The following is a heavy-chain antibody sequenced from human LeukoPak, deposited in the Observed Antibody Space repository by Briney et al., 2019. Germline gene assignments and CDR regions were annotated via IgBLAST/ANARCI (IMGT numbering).Heavy chain of an antibody. CDR3: AKGSAAAGILDY. J-gene: IGHJ4*02. D-gene: IGHD6-13*01. CDR2: VSGSGGST. V-gene: IGHV3-23*01. Sequence: GGSLRLSCAASGFTFSSYAMSWVRQAPGKGREWVSTVSGSGGSTYYADPVKGRFTISRDNSKNTLYLQMNSLRAEDTAVYYCAKGSAAAGILDYWGQGTLVTVSS. CDR1: GFTFSSYA.